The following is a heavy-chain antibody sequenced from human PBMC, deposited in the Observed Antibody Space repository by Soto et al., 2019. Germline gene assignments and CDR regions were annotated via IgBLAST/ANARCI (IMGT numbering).Heavy chain of an antibody. CDR3: ELVVVAATDPFDI. CDR1: GYTFTGYY. D-gene: IGHD2-15*01. CDR2: INPNSGGT. J-gene: IGHJ3*02. Sequence: ASVKVSCKASGYTFTGYYMHWVRQAPGQGLEWMGWINPNSGGTNYAQKFQGRVTMTRDTSISTAYMELSRLRSDDTAVYYCELVVVAATDPFDIWGQGTMVTVSS. V-gene: IGHV1-2*02.